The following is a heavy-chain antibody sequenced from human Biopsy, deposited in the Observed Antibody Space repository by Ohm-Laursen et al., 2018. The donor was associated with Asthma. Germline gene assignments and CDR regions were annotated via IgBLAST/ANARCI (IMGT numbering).Heavy chain of an antibody. CDR2: IYYSGST. J-gene: IGHJ4*02. CDR3: VSPPGY. Sequence: TLTLTCAVSGGSISSSSYYWGWIRRPPGKGLEFIGTIYYSGSTYYNPSLKSRVTLSVDVSKNQFSLKLTSVTAADTAVYYCVSPPGYWGQGTRVTVSS. V-gene: IGHV4-39*01. CDR1: GGSISSSSYY.